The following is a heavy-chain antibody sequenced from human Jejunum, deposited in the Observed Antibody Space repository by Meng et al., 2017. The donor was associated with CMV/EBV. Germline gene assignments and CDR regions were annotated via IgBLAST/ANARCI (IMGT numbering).Heavy chain of an antibody. V-gene: IGHV1-18*01. D-gene: IGHD3-10*01. CDR2: ISSYNGNT. J-gene: IGHJ6*02. CDR1: GYSFASDG. Sequence: GYSFASDGSSWVRQAPGQGLEWMGWISSYNGNTNYAQKFQSRVTMTTDTSTSTAYMDLRSLRFDDTAVYYCARGHYYHFYYYMDVWGQGTTVTVSS. CDR3: ARGHYYHFYYYMDV.